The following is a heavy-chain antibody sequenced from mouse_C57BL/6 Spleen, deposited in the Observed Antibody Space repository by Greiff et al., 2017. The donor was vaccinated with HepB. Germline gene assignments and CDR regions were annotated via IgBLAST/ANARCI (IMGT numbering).Heavy chain of an antibody. V-gene: IGHV1-69*01. CDR1: GYTFTSYW. Sequence: VQLQQPGAELVMPGASVKLSCKASGYTFTSYWMHWVKQRPGQGLEWIGEIDPSDSYTNYNQKFKGKSTLTVDKSSSTAYMQLSSLTSEDSAVYYCARRSSMDYWGQGTSVTVSS. J-gene: IGHJ4*01. CDR3: ARRSSMDY. CDR2: IDPSDSYT.